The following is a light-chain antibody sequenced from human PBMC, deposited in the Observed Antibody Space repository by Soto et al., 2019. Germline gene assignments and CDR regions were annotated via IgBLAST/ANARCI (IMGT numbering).Light chain of an antibody. CDR2: KAS. CDR1: QSISSW. Sequence: DIQMTQSPSTLSASVGDRVTIPCRASQSISSWLAWYQQEPGKAPKLLIYKASSLESGVPSRFSGSGSGTEFTLTISSLQPDDFANYYCQNQRTFGQGTKVDI. V-gene: IGKV1-5*03. J-gene: IGKJ1*01. CDR3: QNQRT.